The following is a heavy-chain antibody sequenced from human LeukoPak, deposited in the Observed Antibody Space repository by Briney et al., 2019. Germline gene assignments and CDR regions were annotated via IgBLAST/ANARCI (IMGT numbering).Heavy chain of an antibody. CDR2: IYSVDSDT. CDR1: GYSFTSYW. CDR3: ARLPWSGGAVAGQSLYFDY. V-gene: IGHV5-51*01. D-gene: IGHD6-19*01. Sequence: GESLKISGKGSGYSFTSYWIGCVRQVPGKGLEWMGIIYSVDSDTRYSPSFQGQVTISADKSISTAYLQWSSLKASDTAMYYCARLPWSGGAVAGQSLYFDYWGQGTLVTVSS. J-gene: IGHJ4*02.